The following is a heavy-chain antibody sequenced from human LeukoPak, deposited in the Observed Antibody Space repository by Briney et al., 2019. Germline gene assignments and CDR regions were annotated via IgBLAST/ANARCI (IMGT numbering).Heavy chain of an antibody. Sequence: APVKVSCKASGYTFTGYYMHWVRQAPGQGLEWMGWINPNSGGTNYAQKFQGWVTMTRDTSISTAYMELSRLRSDDTAVYYCARAYSSSWINWFDPWGQGTLVTVSS. CDR3: ARAYSSSWINWFDP. V-gene: IGHV1-2*04. CDR2: INPNSGGT. D-gene: IGHD6-13*01. J-gene: IGHJ5*02. CDR1: GYTFTGYY.